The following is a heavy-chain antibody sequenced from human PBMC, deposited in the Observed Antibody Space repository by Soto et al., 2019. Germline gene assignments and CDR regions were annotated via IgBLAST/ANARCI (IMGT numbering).Heavy chain of an antibody. Sequence: SVKVSCKASGGTFSSYAISWVRQAPGQGLEWMGGIIPIFGTANYAQKFQGRVTITADESTSTAYMELSSLRSEDTAVYYCARARYDFWSGYRTDYYYYGMDVWGQGTTVTVSS. D-gene: IGHD3-3*01. CDR1: GGTFSSYA. J-gene: IGHJ6*02. CDR2: IIPIFGTA. V-gene: IGHV1-69*13. CDR3: ARARYDFWSGYRTDYYYYGMDV.